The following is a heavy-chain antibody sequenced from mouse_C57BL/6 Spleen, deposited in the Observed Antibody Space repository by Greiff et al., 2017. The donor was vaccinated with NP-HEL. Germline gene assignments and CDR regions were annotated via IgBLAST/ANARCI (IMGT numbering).Heavy chain of an antibody. D-gene: IGHD3-2*02. CDR3: TGAPLDSSGYVGGFAY. CDR1: GYTFTDYE. V-gene: IGHV1-15*01. J-gene: IGHJ3*01. CDR2: IDPETGGT. Sequence: QVQLQQSGAELVRPGASVTLSCKASGYTFTDYEMHWVKQTPVHGLEWIGAIDPETGGTAYNQKFKGKAILTADKSSSTAYMELRSLTSEDSAVYYCTGAPLDSSGYVGGFAYWGQGTLVTVSA.